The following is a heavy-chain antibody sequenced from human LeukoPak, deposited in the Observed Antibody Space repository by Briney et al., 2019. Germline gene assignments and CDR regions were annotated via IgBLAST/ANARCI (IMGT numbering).Heavy chain of an antibody. J-gene: IGHJ4*02. CDR2: INPNSGGT. D-gene: IGHD3-3*01. CDR1: GYTFTGYY. CDR3: ASGVNYDFWSGYYAPFDY. V-gene: IGHV1-2*02. Sequence: GASVKVSCKASGYTFTGYYMHWVRQAPGQGLEWMGWINPNSGGTNYAQKFQGRVTMTRDTSISTAYMELSRLRSDDTAVYYCASGVNYDFWSGYYAPFDYWGQGTLVTVSS.